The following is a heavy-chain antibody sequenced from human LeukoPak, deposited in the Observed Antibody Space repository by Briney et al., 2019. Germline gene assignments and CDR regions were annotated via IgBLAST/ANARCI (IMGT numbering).Heavy chain of an antibody. CDR1: GGTFSSYG. J-gene: IGHJ6*02. Sequence: GASVTVSCKASGGTFSSYGISWVRQAPGQGLEWMGGIIPKFGAASSAQKVQDRVTITADESTSTAYLELSSLRSEDTAVYYCVRADYVFDGSTYGMDVWGQGTTVTVSS. D-gene: IGHD3-16*01. CDR2: IIPKFGAA. CDR3: VRADYVFDGSTYGMDV. V-gene: IGHV1-69*13.